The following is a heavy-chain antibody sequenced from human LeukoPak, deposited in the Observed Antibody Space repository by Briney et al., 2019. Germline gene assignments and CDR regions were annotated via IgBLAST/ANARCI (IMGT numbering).Heavy chain of an antibody. CDR1: GFTFSSYW. D-gene: IGHD2-2*01. J-gene: IGHJ4*02. V-gene: IGHV3-23*01. CDR2: ISASGGST. Sequence: GGSLRLSCAASGFTFSSYWMSWVRQAPGKGLEWVSAISASGGSTYYADSVKGRFTISRDNSQNTLYLQVNSLRAEDTAVYYCAKGLVPAAIRVVDYWGQGTLVTVSS. CDR3: AKGLVPAAIRVVDY.